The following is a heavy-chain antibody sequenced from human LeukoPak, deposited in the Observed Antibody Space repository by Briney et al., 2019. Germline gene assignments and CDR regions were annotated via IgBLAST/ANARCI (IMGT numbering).Heavy chain of an antibody. J-gene: IGHJ4*02. CDR1: GYSISNAYY. CDR3: ADGGYDSSGYGFDY. D-gene: IGHD3-22*01. Sequence: PSETLSLTCTVSGYSISNAYYWGWIRQPPGKGLEWIGSIYYSGSTYYNPSLKSRVTISVDTSKNQFSLKLSSVTAADTAVYYCADGGYDSSGYGFDYWGQGTLVTVSS. CDR2: IYYSGST. V-gene: IGHV4-38-2*02.